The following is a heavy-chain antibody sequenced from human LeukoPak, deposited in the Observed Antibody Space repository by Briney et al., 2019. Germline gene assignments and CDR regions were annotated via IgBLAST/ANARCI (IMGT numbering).Heavy chain of an antibody. Sequence: GASVKVSCKASGYTFTGYYMHWVRQAPGQGLEWMGWISPNSGGTNYAQKFQGRVTMTRDTSISTAYMELSRLRSDDTAVYYCARDGYSSSSPPDYWGQGTLVTVSS. V-gene: IGHV1-2*02. CDR3: ARDGYSSSSPPDY. CDR2: ISPNSGGT. D-gene: IGHD6-6*01. J-gene: IGHJ4*02. CDR1: GYTFTGYY.